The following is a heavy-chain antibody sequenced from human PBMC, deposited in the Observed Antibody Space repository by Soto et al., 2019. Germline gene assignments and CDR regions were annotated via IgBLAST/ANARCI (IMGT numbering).Heavy chain of an antibody. D-gene: IGHD3-22*01. CDR2: IYYSGST. CDR1: GGSVSSGSYY. J-gene: IGHJ6*02. CDR3: ARDHYYYDSSGYYYVRGLPPTYYGMDV. Sequence: SETLSLTCSVSGGSVSSGSYYWSWIRQPPGKGLEWIGYIYYSGSTNYNPSLKSRVTISVDTSKNQFSLKLSSVTAADTAVYYCARDHYYYDSSGYYYVRGLPPTYYGMDVWGQGTTVTVSS. V-gene: IGHV4-61*01.